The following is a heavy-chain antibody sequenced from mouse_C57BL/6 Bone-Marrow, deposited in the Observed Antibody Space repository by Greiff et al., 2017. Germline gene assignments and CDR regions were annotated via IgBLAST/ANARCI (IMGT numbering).Heavy chain of an antibody. CDR2: ISSGSSNI. Sequence: EVQLLESGGGLVKPGGSLKLSCAASGFTFSDYGMHWVRQAPEKGLEWVAYISSGSSNIYYAATGKGRFTISRDNATNTLFLQMTRLRSEDTAMYYCAREYYCSSTAWFAYWGQGTLVTVSA. J-gene: IGHJ3*01. V-gene: IGHV5-17*01. D-gene: IGHD1-1*01. CDR3: AREYYCSSTAWFAY. CDR1: GFTFSDYG.